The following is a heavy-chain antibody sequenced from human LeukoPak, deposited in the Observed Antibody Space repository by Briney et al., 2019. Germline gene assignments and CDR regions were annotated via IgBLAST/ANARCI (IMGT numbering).Heavy chain of an antibody. V-gene: IGHV1-18*03. D-gene: IGHD3-10*02. Sequence: ASVKVSCKASGYTFTSYGISWVRQAPGQGLEWMGWISAYNGNTNYAQKLQGRVTMTTDTSTSTAYMELRSLRSDDMAVYYCARGLSSEIYYYYYGMDVWGQGTTVTVSS. CDR2: ISAYNGNT. CDR1: GYTFTSYG. CDR3: ARGLSSEIYYYYYGMDV. J-gene: IGHJ6*02.